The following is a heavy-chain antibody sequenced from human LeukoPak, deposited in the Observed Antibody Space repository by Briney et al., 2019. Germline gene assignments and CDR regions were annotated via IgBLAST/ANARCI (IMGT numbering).Heavy chain of an antibody. D-gene: IGHD2-15*01. J-gene: IGHJ4*02. CDR1: GYSFSNFW. CDR2: IYPGDSDT. Sequence: GESLKISCQTFGYSFSNFWIGWVRQMPGKGLEYVGLIYPGDSDTIYGPSFEGQVNISVDKSSSTAFLQWRSLRASDTAMYFCSRTYCSGGTCFIPEGHFFDFWGQGTLVTVSA. CDR3: SRTYCSGGTCFIPEGHFFDF. V-gene: IGHV5-51*01.